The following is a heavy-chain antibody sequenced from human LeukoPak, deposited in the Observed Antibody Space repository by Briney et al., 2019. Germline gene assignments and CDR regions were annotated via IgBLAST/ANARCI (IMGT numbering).Heavy chain of an antibody. V-gene: IGHV4-34*01. Sequence: SETLSLTCAVYGGSFSGYYWSWIRQPPGKGLEWIGEINHSGSTNYNPSLESRVTISVDTSKNQFSLKLSSVTAADTAVYYCARSPSAAPTDYWGQGTLVTVSS. J-gene: IGHJ4*02. D-gene: IGHD6-13*01. CDR2: INHSGST. CDR3: ARSPSAAPTDY. CDR1: GGSFSGYY.